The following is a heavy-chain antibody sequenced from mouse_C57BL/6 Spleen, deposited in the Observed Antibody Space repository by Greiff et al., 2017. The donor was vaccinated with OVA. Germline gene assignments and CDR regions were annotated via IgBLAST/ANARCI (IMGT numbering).Heavy chain of an antibody. V-gene: IGHV14-2*01. CDR2: IDPEDGET. J-gene: IGHJ1*03. D-gene: IGHD6-1*01. Sequence: VQLQQSGAELVKPGASVKLSCTASGFNIKDYYMHWVKQRPEQGLEWIGWIDPEDGETKYAPKFQGKATLTADTSSNPAYLQLSSLTSEDTAVYDCARASPLCGREYFDDWGKGTTVTVSS. CDR1: GFNIKDYY. CDR3: ARASPLCGREYFDD.